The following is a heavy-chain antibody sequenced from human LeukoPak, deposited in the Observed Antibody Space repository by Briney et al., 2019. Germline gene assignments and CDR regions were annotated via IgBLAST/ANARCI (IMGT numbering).Heavy chain of an antibody. CDR2: ISSSSTI. CDR1: GFTFSSYS. CDR3: ARDRTPTVSISPAYGMDV. D-gene: IGHD2-2*01. Sequence: GTSLRLSCAASGFTFSSYSMNWVRQAPGKGLEWVSYISSSSTIYYADSVKGRFTISRDNAKNSLYLQMNSLRAEDTAVYYCARDRTPTVSISPAYGMDVWGQGTTVTVSS. V-gene: IGHV3-48*01. J-gene: IGHJ6*02.